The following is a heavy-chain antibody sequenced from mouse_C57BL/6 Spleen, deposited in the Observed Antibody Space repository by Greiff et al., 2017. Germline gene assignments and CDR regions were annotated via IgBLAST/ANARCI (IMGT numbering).Heavy chain of an antibody. CDR3: ARGIYYYFDY. CDR1: GYTFTSYW. D-gene: IGHD2-1*01. Sequence: VQLQQPGTELVKPGASVTLSCKASGYTFTSYWMPWVKQRPGQGLEWIGNINPSNGGTNYNEKFKSKATLTVDKSSSTTYMQLSSLTSEDSAVFYCARGIYYYFDYRGQGTTLTVSS. J-gene: IGHJ2*01. V-gene: IGHV1-53*01. CDR2: INPSNGGT.